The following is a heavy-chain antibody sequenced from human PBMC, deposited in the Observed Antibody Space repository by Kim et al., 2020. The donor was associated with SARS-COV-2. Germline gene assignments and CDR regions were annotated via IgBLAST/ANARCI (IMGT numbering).Heavy chain of an antibody. Sequence: SVKVSCKASGGTFSSYTVNWVRQAPGQGLEWMGGVVPAIGTPLYAQQFQGRVTITADESTKTAYMEIYSLRSEDTAVYYCARFGCGVDGNFHHHFAMDVWGQGTTVTVSS. CDR3: ARFGCGVDGNFHHHFAMDV. CDR1: GGTFSSYT. V-gene: IGHV1-69*13. D-gene: IGHD2-21*01. J-gene: IGHJ6*02. CDR2: VVPAIGTP.